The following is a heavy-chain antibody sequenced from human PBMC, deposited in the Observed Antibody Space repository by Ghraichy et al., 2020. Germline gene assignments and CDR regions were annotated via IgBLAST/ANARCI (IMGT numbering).Heavy chain of an antibody. CDR1: GYTFTGYY. V-gene: IGHV1-2*02. J-gene: IGHJ6*02. CDR3: AKALLVPHYYSYAMVV. CDR2: INPKNGDT. Sequence: ASVKVSCKASGYTFTGYYLHWMRQAPGQGLEWMGWINPKNGDTTYAQKFQGRVTMTSDTSISIAYLDLSTLRSDDTAVYYCAKALLVPHYYSYAMVVWGQGATVTVSS.